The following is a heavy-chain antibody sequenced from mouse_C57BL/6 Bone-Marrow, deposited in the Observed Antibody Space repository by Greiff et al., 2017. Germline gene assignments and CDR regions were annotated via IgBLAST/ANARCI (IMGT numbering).Heavy chain of an antibody. CDR3: AGGGKGY. J-gene: IGHJ2*01. Sequence: VQVVESGAELARPGASVKLSCKASGYTFTSYGISWVKQRTGQGLEWIGEIYPRSGNTYYNEKFKGKATLTADKSSSTAYMELRSLTSEDSAVYFCAGGGKGYWGQGTTLTVSS. V-gene: IGHV1-81*01. CDR2: IYPRSGNT. D-gene: IGHD2-1*01. CDR1: GYTFTSYG.